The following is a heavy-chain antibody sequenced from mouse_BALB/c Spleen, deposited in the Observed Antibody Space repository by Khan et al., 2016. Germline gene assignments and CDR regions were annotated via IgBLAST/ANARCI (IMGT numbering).Heavy chain of an antibody. D-gene: IGHD1-1*02. V-gene: IGHV3-8*02. CDR1: GDSITSGY. J-gene: IGHJ2*01. CDR2: ISYSGST. CDR3: AGYYGHFFDY. Sequence: EVQLQESGPSLVKPSQTLSLTCSVTGDSITSGYWNWIRKFPGNKLEYMGYISYSGSTYYNPSLKSRISITRDTSKSPYYLQLHSVIPEETATYYCAGYYGHFFDYWGQGTTLTVSS.